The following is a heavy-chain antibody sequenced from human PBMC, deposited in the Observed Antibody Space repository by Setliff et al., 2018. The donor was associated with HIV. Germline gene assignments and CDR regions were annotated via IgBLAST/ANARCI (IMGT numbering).Heavy chain of an antibody. CDR2: IYYSGST. D-gene: IGHD3-22*01. CDR3: ASLFHDTSAPWLYYCDY. J-gene: IGHJ4*02. CDR1: GGSINNYQ. Sequence: SETLSLTCTVSGVSGGSINNYQWSWIRQPPGKGLEWIGYIYYSGSTNYNPSLKSRVTISVDRSKNQFSLNLSSVTAADTALYYCASLFHDTSAPWLYYCDYWGQGTLVTVS. V-gene: IGHV4-59*08.